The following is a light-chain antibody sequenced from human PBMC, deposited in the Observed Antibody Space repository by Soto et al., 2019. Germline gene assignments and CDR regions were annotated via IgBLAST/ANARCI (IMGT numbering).Light chain of an antibody. Sequence: EIVLTQSPGTLSLSPGERVTLSCRASQSVSSSHLAWYLQKPGQAPRLLIYAAYSRATGTPDRFSGSGSGTDFTLTISRLEPEDFAVYYCQHYGISPRGTVGQGTKVDSK. V-gene: IGKV3-20*01. CDR3: QHYGISPRGT. CDR2: AAY. J-gene: IGKJ1*01. CDR1: QSVSSSH.